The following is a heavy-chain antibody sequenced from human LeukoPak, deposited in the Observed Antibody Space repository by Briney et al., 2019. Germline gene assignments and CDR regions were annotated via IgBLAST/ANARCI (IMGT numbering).Heavy chain of an antibody. J-gene: IGHJ6*03. CDR3: AKDSAFYYIDV. Sequence: GGSLRLSCAASGFTVSSNYMSWVRQAPGKGLEWVAFIRYNGNNQYYADSVKGRFTISSDNSKNTLYLQMNSLKGDDTAVYYCAKDSAFYYIDVWGKGTTVIISS. V-gene: IGHV3-30*02. CDR1: GFTVSSNY. D-gene: IGHD3-10*01. CDR2: IRYNGNNQ.